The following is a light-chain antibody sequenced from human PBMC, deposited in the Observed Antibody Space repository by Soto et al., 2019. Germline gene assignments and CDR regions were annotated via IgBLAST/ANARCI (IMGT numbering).Light chain of an antibody. J-gene: IGKJ1*01. V-gene: IGKV3-20*01. CDR1: QSVSNNY. Sequence: EVVLTQSPGTLSLSPGERATLSCRASQSVSNNYLAWYQQKPGQAPRLLIYGASTRATGVPDRFSGSGSGTEFTLTISRLEPEDFVVFYCHQYSSSPRTFGQGTRVEGK. CDR2: GAS. CDR3: HQYSSSPRT.